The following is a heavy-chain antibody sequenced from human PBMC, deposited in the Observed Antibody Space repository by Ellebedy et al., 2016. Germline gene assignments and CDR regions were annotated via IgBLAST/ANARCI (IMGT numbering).Heavy chain of an antibody. Sequence: SETLSLXCTVFGGSVSSGLFYWSWIRQPPGKGLEWIGYIYSSGSTKYNPSLKSRVTISVDTSKNQFSLRLRSVTAADTAVYFCARVQWLAREGWFDPWGQGTLVTVLS. CDR1: GGSVSSGLFY. CDR3: ARVQWLAREGWFDP. V-gene: IGHV4-61*01. J-gene: IGHJ5*02. CDR2: IYSSGST. D-gene: IGHD6-19*01.